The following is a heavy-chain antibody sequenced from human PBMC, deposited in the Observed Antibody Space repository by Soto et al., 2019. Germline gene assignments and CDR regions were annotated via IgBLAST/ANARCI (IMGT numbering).Heavy chain of an antibody. CDR1: GYTLTELS. J-gene: IGHJ5*02. V-gene: IGHV1-24*01. CDR3: ATEWGDNWFDP. CDR2: FDPEDGET. D-gene: IGHD3-16*01. Sequence: ASVKVSRKVSGYTLTELSMHWVRQAPGNGLEWMGGFDPEDGETIYAQKFQGRVTMTEDTSTDTAYMELSSLGSEDTAVYYCATEWGDNWFDPWGQGTLVTVSS.